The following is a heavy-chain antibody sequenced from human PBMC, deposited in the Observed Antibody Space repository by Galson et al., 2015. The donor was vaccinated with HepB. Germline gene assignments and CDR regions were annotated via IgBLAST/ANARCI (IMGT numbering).Heavy chain of an antibody. V-gene: IGHV3-7*03. CDR3: ARVYSSGWYYYYYGMDV. J-gene: IGHJ6*02. CDR2: IKQDGSEK. Sequence: SLRLSCAASGFTFSSYWMSWVRQAPGKGLEWVANIKQDGSEKYYVDSVKGRFTISRDNAKNSLYLQMNSLRAEDTAVYYCARVYSSGWYYYYYGMDVWGQGTTVTVSS. CDR1: GFTFSSYW. D-gene: IGHD6-19*01.